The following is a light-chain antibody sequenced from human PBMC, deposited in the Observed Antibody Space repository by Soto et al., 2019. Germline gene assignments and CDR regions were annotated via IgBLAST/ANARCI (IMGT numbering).Light chain of an antibody. J-gene: IGKJ3*01. Sequence: DIQMTQSPSTLSASVGDRVNITCRASQSISSWLAWYQQKAGEAPKLLMYKASTLDNGVPSRFSGSGSGTEFTLTIRSLHPEDFTTYYCKKYNNYAFTSGPGTKVDFK. V-gene: IGKV1-5*03. CDR3: KKYNNYAFT. CDR2: KAS. CDR1: QSISSW.